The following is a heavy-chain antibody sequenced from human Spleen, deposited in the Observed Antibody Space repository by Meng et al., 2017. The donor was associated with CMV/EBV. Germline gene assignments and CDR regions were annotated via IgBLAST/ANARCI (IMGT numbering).Heavy chain of an antibody. Sequence: SETLSLTCTVSNGSINGHFWSWIRQPPGKGLEWIGYIYYSGSTNYNPSLKSRVTISVDTSKNQFSLKLSSVTAADTAVYYCARDGEYSSSSDAFDIWGQGTMVTVSS. J-gene: IGHJ3*02. CDR2: IYYSGST. D-gene: IGHD6-6*01. CDR1: NGSINGHF. V-gene: IGHV4-59*11. CDR3: ARDGEYSSSSDAFDI.